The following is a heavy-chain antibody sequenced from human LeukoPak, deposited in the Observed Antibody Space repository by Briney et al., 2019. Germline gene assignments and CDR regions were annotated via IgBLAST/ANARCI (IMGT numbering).Heavy chain of an antibody. CDR1: GFTFSSYG. CDR3: AKGGTYYDILTGYSFDY. CDR2: IRYDGSNK. Sequence: GGSLRLSCAASGFTFSSYGMHWVRQAPGKGLEWVAFIRYDGSNKYYADSVKGRSTISRDNSKNTLYLQMNSLRAEDTAVYYCAKGGTYYDILTGYSFDYWGQGTLVTVSS. J-gene: IGHJ4*02. D-gene: IGHD3-9*01. V-gene: IGHV3-30*02.